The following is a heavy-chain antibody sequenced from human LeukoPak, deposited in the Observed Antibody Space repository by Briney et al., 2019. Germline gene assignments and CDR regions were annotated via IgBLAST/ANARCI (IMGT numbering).Heavy chain of an antibody. CDR2: INHNGNVN. J-gene: IGHJ4*02. CDR1: GFTFSSYS. Sequence: GGSLRLSCAASGFTFSSYSMNWARQAPGKGLEWVASINHNGNVNYYVDSVKGRFTISRDNAKNSLYLQMSNLRAEDTAVYFCATLRGFSGLDYWGQGTLVTVSS. D-gene: IGHD3-3*01. CDR3: ATLRGFSGLDY. V-gene: IGHV3-7*03.